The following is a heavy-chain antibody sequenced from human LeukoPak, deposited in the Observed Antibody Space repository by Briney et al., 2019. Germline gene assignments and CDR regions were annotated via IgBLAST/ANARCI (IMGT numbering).Heavy chain of an antibody. CDR2: ISGSGGST. CDR1: GFTLSSYA. V-gene: IGHV3-23*01. CDR3: AKVRRFLEWLLEADD. J-gene: IGHJ6*04. D-gene: IGHD3-3*01. Sequence: GGSLRLSCAASGFTLSSYARSWVRQAPGKGLEWVSAISGSGGSTYYADSVKGRFTISRDNSKNTLYLQMNSLRAEDTAVYYCAKVRRFLEWLLEADDWGKGTTVTVSS.